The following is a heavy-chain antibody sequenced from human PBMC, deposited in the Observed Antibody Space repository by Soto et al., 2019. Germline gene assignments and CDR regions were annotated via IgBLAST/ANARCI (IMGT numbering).Heavy chain of an antibody. CDR3: ARANTIFGVVFPQPQH. V-gene: IGHV4-59*01. CDR2: IYYSGST. CDR1: GGSISSYY. Sequence: SETLSLTCTVSGGSISSYYWSWIRQPPGKGLEWIGYIYYSGSTNYNTSLKSRVTISVDTSKNQFSLKLSSVTAADTAVYYCARANTIFGVVFPQPQHWSEGTLVTVSP. J-gene: IGHJ1*01. D-gene: IGHD3-3*01.